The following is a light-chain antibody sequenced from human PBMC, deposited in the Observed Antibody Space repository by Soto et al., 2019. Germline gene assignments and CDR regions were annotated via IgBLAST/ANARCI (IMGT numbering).Light chain of an antibody. CDR1: RYNIGSNT. CDR2: RNN. V-gene: IGLV1-44*01. Sequence: QSVLTQPPSASGTPGQRVTISCSGSRYNIGSNTVSWYQQVPGTAPRLLLYRNNLRPSGVPDRFSGSKSDTSASLAISDLQSEDEADYYCAAWDDSQNGYVVFGGGTKLTV. J-gene: IGLJ2*01. CDR3: AAWDDSQNGYVV.